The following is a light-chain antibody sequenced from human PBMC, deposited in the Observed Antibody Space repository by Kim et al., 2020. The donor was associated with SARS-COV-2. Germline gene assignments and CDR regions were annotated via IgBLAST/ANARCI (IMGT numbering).Light chain of an antibody. CDR3: QQSYSTPVT. CDR2: AAS. CDR1: QSISSY. Sequence: ASVGNRVTITCRASQSISSYLNWYQQKPEKAPKLLIYAASSLQSGVPSRCSGSGSGTDFTLTISSLQPEDFAPYYCQQSYSTPVTFGQGTRLEIK. V-gene: IGKV1-39*01. J-gene: IGKJ5*01.